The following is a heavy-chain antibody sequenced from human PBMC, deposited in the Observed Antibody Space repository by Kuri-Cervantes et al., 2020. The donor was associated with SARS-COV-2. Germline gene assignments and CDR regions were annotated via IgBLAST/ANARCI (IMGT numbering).Heavy chain of an antibody. CDR2: INPNSGGT. CDR3: ARDNGPTVTELYYYYYGMDV. J-gene: IGHJ6*02. CDR1: GYTFTGYY. V-gene: IGHV1-2*02. Sequence: ASVKVSCKASGYTFTGYYMHWVRQAPGQGLEWMGWINPNSGGTNYAQKFQGRVTMTRDTSISTAYMELRSLRSDDTAVYYCARDNGPTVTELYYYYYGMDVWGQGTTVTVSS. D-gene: IGHD4-17*01.